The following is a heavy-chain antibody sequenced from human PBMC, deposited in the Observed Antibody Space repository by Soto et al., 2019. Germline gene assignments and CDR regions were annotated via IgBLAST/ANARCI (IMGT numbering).Heavy chain of an antibody. CDR3: ARGSVAYYFDY. Sequence: PGESRKISCKASGFSFTTYWIGWVRQLPGKGLEWMGIIYPGDSDTKYSPSFQGQVTSSADKSISTAYLQWSSLKASDPAMSYCARGSVAYYFDYWGQGTLVTVSS. CDR1: GFSFTTYW. CDR2: IYPGDSDT. V-gene: IGHV5-51*01. J-gene: IGHJ4*02. D-gene: IGHD3-10*01.